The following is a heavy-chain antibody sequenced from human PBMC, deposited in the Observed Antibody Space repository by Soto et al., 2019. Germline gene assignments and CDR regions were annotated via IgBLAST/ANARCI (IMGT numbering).Heavy chain of an antibody. Sequence: SETLSLTCAVYGGSFSGYYWSWIRQPPGKGLEWIGEINHSGSTNYNPSLKSRVTISVDTSKNQFSLKLSSVTAADTAVYYCASVPYYDFWSGYYRVHFDYWGQGNLVTVSS. CDR1: GGSFSGYY. V-gene: IGHV4-34*01. CDR3: ASVPYYDFWSGYYRVHFDY. D-gene: IGHD3-3*01. J-gene: IGHJ4*02. CDR2: INHSGST.